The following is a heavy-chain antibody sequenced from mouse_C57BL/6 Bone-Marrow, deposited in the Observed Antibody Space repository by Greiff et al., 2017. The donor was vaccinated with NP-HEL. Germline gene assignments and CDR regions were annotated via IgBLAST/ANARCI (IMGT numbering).Heavy chain of an antibody. J-gene: IGHJ1*03. D-gene: IGHD2-3*01. V-gene: IGHV5-15*01. CDR2: ISNLAYSI. Sequence: EVQLVESGGGLVQPGGSLKLSCAASGFTFSDYGMAWVRQAPRKGPEWVAFISNLAYSIYYADTVTGRFTISRENAKNTLYLEMSSLRSEDTAMYYCARRYDGFFWYFDVGGTGTTVTVSA. CDR1: GFTFSDYG. CDR3: ARRYDGFFWYFDV.